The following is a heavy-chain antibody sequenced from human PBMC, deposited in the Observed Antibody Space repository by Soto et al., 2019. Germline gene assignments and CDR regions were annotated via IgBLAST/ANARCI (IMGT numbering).Heavy chain of an antibody. CDR1: GFTFSSYS. Sequence: EVQLVESGGGLVKPGGSLRLSCAASGFTFSSYSMNWVRQAPGKGLEWVSSISSSSSYIYYEDSVKGRFTISRDNAKNSLYLQMNSLRAEDTAVYYCARALSEDYMDVWGKGTTVTVSS. CDR3: ARALSEDYMDV. CDR2: ISSSSSYI. J-gene: IGHJ6*03. V-gene: IGHV3-21*01.